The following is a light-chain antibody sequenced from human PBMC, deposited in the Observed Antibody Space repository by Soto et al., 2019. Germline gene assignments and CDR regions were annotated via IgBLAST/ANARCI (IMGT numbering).Light chain of an antibody. CDR3: KQYKEWPPFT. J-gene: IGKJ5*01. Sequence: EIVMTQSPATLSVSPGERATLSCRASQSVSNKLVWYQQKPGQAPRLLIYAASTRATGIPARFSGSGSGTDFTLTISSLQSEDFAVYYCKQYKEWPPFTFGQGTRLEIK. CDR2: AAS. V-gene: IGKV3-15*01. CDR1: QSVSNK.